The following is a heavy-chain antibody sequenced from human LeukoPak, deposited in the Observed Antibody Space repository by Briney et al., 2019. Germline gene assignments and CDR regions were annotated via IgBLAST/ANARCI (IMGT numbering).Heavy chain of an antibody. J-gene: IGHJ4*02. V-gene: IGHV1-8*01. Sequence: ASVKVSCKASGYTFISYDINWVRQATGQGLEWMGWMNPNSGSTAYAQKFQGRVTMTRDTSISTAYMELSSLTSDDTAVYYCARDRRTSSFDYWGQGTLVTVSS. CDR2: MNPNSGST. D-gene: IGHD3/OR15-3a*01. CDR1: GYTFISYD. CDR3: ARDRRTSSFDY.